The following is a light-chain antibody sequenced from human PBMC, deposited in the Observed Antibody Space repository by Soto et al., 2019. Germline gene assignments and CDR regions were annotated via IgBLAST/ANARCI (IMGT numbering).Light chain of an antibody. CDR2: QAS. CDR3: QQYSAYPWT. V-gene: IGKV1-5*03. Sequence: DNQMTQSPSTLSASTGDSVTITCRASQSVSGWLAWYQQKPGKAPKLLIYQASSLESGVPSRFSGSGSGTDFTLTISSLQPDDFATYYCQQYSAYPWTFGQGTKVEIK. J-gene: IGKJ1*01. CDR1: QSVSGW.